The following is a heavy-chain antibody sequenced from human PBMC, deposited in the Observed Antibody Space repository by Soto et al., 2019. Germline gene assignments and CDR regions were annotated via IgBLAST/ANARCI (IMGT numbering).Heavy chain of an antibody. CDR2: IYYSGST. Sequence: PSETLSLTCSVSGGSINSGAYYWSWIRQHPGKGLEWIGYIYYSGSTYYNPSLKSRLTMSVDTSKNQFSLKLSSVTAADTAVYYCARLVYDSSGYRPGWGQGTLVTVSS. J-gene: IGHJ4*02. V-gene: IGHV4-31*03. D-gene: IGHD3-22*01. CDR3: ARLVYDSSGYRPG. CDR1: GGSINSGAYY.